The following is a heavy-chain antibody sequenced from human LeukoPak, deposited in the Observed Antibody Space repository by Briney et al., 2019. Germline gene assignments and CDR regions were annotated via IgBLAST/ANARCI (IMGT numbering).Heavy chain of an antibody. CDR1: GGSISSSSYY. D-gene: IGHD3-3*01. CDR3: AGDSKYYDFWSGYYKDWFDP. CDR2: IYYSGST. J-gene: IGHJ5*02. V-gene: IGHV4-39*07. Sequence: SETLSLTCTVSGGSISSSSYYWGWIRQPPGKGLEWIGSIYYSGSTYYNPSLKSRVTISVDTSKDQFSLKLNSVTAADTAVYYCAGDSKYYDFWSGYYKDWFDPWGQGTLVTVSS.